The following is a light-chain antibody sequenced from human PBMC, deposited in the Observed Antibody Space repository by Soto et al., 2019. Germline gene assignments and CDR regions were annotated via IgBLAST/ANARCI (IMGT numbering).Light chain of an antibody. V-gene: IGKV3-11*01. J-gene: IGKJ1*01. Sequence: QSPGPRCFSRWEMSTLSFRASQSVSSNLASYQQKPGQAPRLLIYGASTRATGIPARFSGSGSGTDFTLTISSLEPEDFAVYYCQQRSNWPSWTFGQGTKVDIK. CDR2: GAS. CDR3: QQRSNWPSWT. CDR1: QSVSSN.